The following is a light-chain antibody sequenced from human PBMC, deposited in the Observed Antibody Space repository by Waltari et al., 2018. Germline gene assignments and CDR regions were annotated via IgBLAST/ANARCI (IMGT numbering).Light chain of an antibody. V-gene: IGLV1-47*01. CDR2: RDN. J-gene: IGLJ3*02. CDR3: ATWDNSLSGRV. Sequence: QSVLTQPPSASGTPGQGVTISCSGSNSNNGSNYIYWYQQFPGTAPKLLICRDNQRPSGVPDRFSGSKSGTSASLVISGLRSEDDADYYCATWDNSLSGRVFGGGTRVTVL. CDR1: NSNNGSNY.